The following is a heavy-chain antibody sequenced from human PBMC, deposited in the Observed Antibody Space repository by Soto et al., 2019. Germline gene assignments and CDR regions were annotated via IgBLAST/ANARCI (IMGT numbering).Heavy chain of an antibody. J-gene: IGHJ5*02. CDR2: IWYDGSNK. CDR1: GFTFSSYG. CDR3: ARGSYCTNGVCYGNWFDP. V-gene: IGHV3-33*01. Sequence: GGSLRLSCAASGFTFSSYGMHWVRQAPGKGLEWVAVIWYDGSNKYYADSVKGRFTISRDNSKNTLYLQMNSLRAEDTAVYYCARGSYCTNGVCYGNWFDPWGQGTLVTVSS. D-gene: IGHD2-8*01.